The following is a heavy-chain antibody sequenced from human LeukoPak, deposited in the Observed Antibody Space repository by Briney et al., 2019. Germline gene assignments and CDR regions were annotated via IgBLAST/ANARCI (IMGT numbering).Heavy chain of an antibody. CDR1: GGSISSSSYY. Sequence: SETLSFTCTVSGGSISSSSYYWGWIRQPPGKGLEWIGSIYYSGSTYYNPSLKSRVTISVDTSKNQFSLKLTSVTAADTAVYYCAREAGSYDSSGYYSLYYSFDYWGQGTLVTVSS. J-gene: IGHJ4*02. CDR3: AREAGSYDSSGYYSLYYSFDY. CDR2: IYYSGST. V-gene: IGHV4-39*02. D-gene: IGHD3-22*01.